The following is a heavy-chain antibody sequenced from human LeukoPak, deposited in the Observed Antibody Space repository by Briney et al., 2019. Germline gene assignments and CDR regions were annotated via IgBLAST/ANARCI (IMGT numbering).Heavy chain of an antibody. V-gene: IGHV3-7*01. CDR3: ARQRRYCSGDSCYQRTFDF. CDR2: IKQDGSEK. Sequence: PGGSLRLSCAASGFIFSNYWMSCVRQAPGKGLEWVANIKQDGSEKYYVDSVKGRFTISRDNAKNSVYMQMNSLRAEDTAVYSCARQRRYCSGDSCYQRTFDFWGQGTLVTVSS. J-gene: IGHJ4*02. CDR1: GFIFSNYW. D-gene: IGHD2-15*01.